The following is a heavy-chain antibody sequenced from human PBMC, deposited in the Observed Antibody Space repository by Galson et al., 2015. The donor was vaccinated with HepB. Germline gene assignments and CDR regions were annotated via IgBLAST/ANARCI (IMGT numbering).Heavy chain of an antibody. Sequence: SVKVSCKASGYTFTSYGISWVRQAPGQGLEWMGWISAYNGNTNYAQKLQGRVTMTTDKSTSTAYMELRSLRSDDTAVYYCARGYSYYDILTGYLDYWGQGTLVTVSS. CDR1: GYTFTSYG. D-gene: IGHD3-9*01. CDR2: ISAYNGNT. CDR3: ARGYSYYDILTGYLDY. J-gene: IGHJ4*02. V-gene: IGHV1-18*01.